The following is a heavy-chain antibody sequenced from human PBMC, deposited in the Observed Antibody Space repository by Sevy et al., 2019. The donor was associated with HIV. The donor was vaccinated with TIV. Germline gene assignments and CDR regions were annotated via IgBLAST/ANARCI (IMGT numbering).Heavy chain of an antibody. CDR3: ATDIVVGRDY. V-gene: IGHV1-24*01. CDR2: FHEDGES. D-gene: IGHD2-2*01. J-gene: IGHJ4*02. Sequence: ASVKVSCKASGYTLSKLSMHWVRQAPGKGLEWMGGFHEDGESMYAQKFQGRVTMTEDTSTDTAYMELSSLRSEDTAVYYCATDIVVGRDYWGQGTLVTVSS. CDR1: GYTLSKLS.